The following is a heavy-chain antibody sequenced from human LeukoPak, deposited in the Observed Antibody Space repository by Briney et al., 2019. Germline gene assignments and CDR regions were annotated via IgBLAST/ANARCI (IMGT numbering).Heavy chain of an antibody. J-gene: IGHJ5*02. V-gene: IGHV4-59*08. Sequence: SETLSLTCTVSGGSISNYYWSWIRQPPGKGLEWIGYIYYSGSTNYNPSLKSRVTISVDTSKNQFSLKLSSVTAADTAVYYCARHVDSSSWYRRFDPWGQGTLVTVSS. CDR1: GGSISNYY. CDR3: ARHVDSSSWYRRFDP. CDR2: IYYSGST. D-gene: IGHD6-13*01.